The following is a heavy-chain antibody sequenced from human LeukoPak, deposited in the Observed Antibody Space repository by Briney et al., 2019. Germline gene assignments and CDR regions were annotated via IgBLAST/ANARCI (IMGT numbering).Heavy chain of an antibody. D-gene: IGHD6-19*01. CDR3: ARLRGATVAHNWFDP. CDR2: IYYSGST. CDR1: GDSISSTNYY. J-gene: IGHJ5*02. Sequence: SETLSLTCTVSGDSISSTNYYWGWIRQPPGKGLEWIGSIYYSGSTYYNPSLESRVTISVDTSKNQFSLKLSSVTAADTAVYYCARLRGATVAHNWFDPWGQGTLVTVSS. V-gene: IGHV4-39*01.